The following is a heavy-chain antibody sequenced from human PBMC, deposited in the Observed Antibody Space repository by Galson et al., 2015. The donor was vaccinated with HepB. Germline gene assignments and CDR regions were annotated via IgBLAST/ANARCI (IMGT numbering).Heavy chain of an antibody. Sequence: SVKVSCKASGVNFNSHGITWVRQAPGQGLEWMGGITPIFTTPNYAQNFQGRLTMTADKSTVVAYMELTSLRSDDTAVYYCARSRSTQGDYFDYWGQGSLVTVSS. CDR3: ARSRSTQGDYFDY. CDR2: ITPIFTTP. J-gene: IGHJ4*02. D-gene: IGHD3-16*01. CDR1: GVNFNSHG. V-gene: IGHV1-69*06.